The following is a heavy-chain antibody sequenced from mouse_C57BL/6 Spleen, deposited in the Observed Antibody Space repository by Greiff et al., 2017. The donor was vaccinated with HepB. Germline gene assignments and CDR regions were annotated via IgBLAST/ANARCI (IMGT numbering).Heavy chain of an antibody. CDR2: IYPRDGST. CDR3: ARSSFYYYGSSYAFAY. J-gene: IGHJ3*01. CDR1: GYTFTSYD. Sequence: VQLVESGPELVKPGASVKLSCKASGYTFTSYDINWVKQRPGQGLEWIGWIYPRDGSTKYNEKFKGKATLTVDTSSSTAYMELHSLTSEDSAVYFCARSSFYYYGSSYAFAYWGQGTLVTVSA. D-gene: IGHD1-1*01. V-gene: IGHV1-85*01.